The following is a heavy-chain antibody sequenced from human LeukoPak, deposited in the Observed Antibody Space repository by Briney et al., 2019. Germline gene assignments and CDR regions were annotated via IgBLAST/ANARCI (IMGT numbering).Heavy chain of an antibody. CDR3: ARDRSLYYYDSSGAPEV. CDR1: GGSISSSSYY. V-gene: IGHV4-39*07. CDR2: IYYSGST. D-gene: IGHD3-22*01. J-gene: IGHJ4*02. Sequence: SETLSLTCTVSGGSISSSSYYWGWIRQPPGKGLEWIGSIYYSGSTYYNPSLKSRLTISVDTSKNQFSLKLSSVTAADTAVYYCARDRSLYYYDSSGAPEVWGQGTLVTVSS.